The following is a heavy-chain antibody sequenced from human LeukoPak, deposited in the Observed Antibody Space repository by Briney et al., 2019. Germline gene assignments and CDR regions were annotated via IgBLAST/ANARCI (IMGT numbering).Heavy chain of an antibody. CDR2: IHPGDSDT. Sequence: GESLKISCKGSGYSFTGYWIGWVRQMPGKGLEWMGIIHPGDSDTRYSPSFQGQVTISADKSITTAYLQWSSLRASDTAMYYCARPANRGDAFDIWGQGTMVTVSS. V-gene: IGHV5-51*01. D-gene: IGHD2/OR15-2a*01. CDR1: GYSFTGYW. CDR3: ARPANRGDAFDI. J-gene: IGHJ3*02.